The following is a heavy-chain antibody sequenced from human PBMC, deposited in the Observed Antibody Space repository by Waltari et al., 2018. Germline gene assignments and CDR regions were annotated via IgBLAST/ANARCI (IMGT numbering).Heavy chain of an antibody. V-gene: IGHV3-30*19. CDR3: AKDAFGNTYLDH. CDR2: IFFGGGDT. CDR1: GFSLGSFG. Sequence: QVQLVESGGGVVQPGMSLRLSCAASGFSLGSFGMHWVRQAPGKGLVLFVLIFFGGGDTFYADSVRGRFTISRDNSKNTLYLDINSLRLDDTAIYYCAKDAFGNTYLDHWGQGTLVTVSS. D-gene: IGHD3-10*01. J-gene: IGHJ4*02.